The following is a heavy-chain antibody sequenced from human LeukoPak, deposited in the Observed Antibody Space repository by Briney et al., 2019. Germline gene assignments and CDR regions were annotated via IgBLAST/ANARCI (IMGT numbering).Heavy chain of an antibody. J-gene: IGHJ4*02. D-gene: IGHD6-19*01. CDR1: GFTFSSYW. V-gene: IGHV3-74*01. Sequence: GGSLRLSCAASGFTFSSYWMHWVRQAPGKGLVWVSRINSDGSSTSYADSVKGRFTISRDNAKNTLYLQMNGLRAEDTAVYYCAREYSSGWYSFDYWGQGTLVTVSS. CDR2: INSDGSST. CDR3: AREYSSGWYSFDY.